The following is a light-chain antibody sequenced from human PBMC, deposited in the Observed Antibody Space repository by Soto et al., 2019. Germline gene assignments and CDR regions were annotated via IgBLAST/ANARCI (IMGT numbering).Light chain of an antibody. CDR2: GAS. J-gene: IGKJ1*01. CDR1: QSMGSN. V-gene: IGKV3-15*01. Sequence: EIVMTQSPATMSVSPGERATLSCRASQSMGSNVAWYQQKPGQAPRLLIYGASTRAAGIPARFSGSRSGPDFTLTISSLQPEDFATYYCQQSYSSPPTFGQGTKVDIK. CDR3: QQSYSSPPT.